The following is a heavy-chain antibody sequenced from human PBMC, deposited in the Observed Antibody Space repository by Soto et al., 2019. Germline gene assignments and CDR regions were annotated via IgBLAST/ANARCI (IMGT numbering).Heavy chain of an antibody. J-gene: IGHJ4*02. D-gene: IGHD1-26*01. Sequence: QVQLVESGGGLVKAGGSLRLSCAASGFTFSDYYMSWIRQAPGKGLEWVSSISSDASFVNYADSVKGRFTVSRDNAKKSLYLQINNLRADDTAVYYCARDLQGSYYPLRDYWGQGTLLTVSS. V-gene: IGHV3-11*01. CDR2: ISSDASFV. CDR3: ARDLQGSYYPLRDY. CDR1: GFTFSDYY.